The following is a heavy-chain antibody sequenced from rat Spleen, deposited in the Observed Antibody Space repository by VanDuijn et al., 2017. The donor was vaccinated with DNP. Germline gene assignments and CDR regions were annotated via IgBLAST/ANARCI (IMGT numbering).Heavy chain of an antibody. Sequence: EVQLVESGGGLVQPGRSLKLSCAASGFTFSNYGMHWIRQAPTKGLEWVASISPSGGSTSYRDSVKGRFTISRDNAKSTLYRQMDSLRSEDTATYYCATGSNWEPHYFDYWGQGVMVTVSS. CDR3: ATGSNWEPHYFDY. D-gene: IGHD5-1*01. V-gene: IGHV5-19*01. CDR1: GFTFSNYG. J-gene: IGHJ2*01. CDR2: ISPSGGST.